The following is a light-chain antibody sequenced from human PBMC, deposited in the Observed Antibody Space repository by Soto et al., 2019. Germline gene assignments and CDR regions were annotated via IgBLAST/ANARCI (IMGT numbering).Light chain of an antibody. Sequence: DIQMTQSPSSLSASVGDRVTITCRASQNIRNYLNWYQQRPGKTPNLLVYAASNLRGGVPSRFSGSGSGTVFTLTIRGLQPEDFVTYYCQQSYHTRWTFGLAPKV. V-gene: IGKV1-39*01. CDR2: AAS. CDR1: QNIRNY. CDR3: QQSYHTRWT. J-gene: IGKJ1*01.